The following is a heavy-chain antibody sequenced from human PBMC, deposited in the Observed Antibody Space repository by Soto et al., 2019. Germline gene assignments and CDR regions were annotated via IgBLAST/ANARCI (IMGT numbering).Heavy chain of an antibody. Sequence: QVQLVQSGAEVKKPGASVKVSCKASGYSFTRYGISWVRQAPGQGLEWMGWISGYNANTNYPENLQGRVTMTTDTSSSTAYMEVSNLISDDTAVYFCARMGAVPYYYYGLDVWGQGTTVTVSS. D-gene: IGHD3-16*01. CDR3: ARMGAVPYYYYGLDV. CDR1: GYSFTRYG. V-gene: IGHV1-18*01. CDR2: ISGYNANT. J-gene: IGHJ6*02.